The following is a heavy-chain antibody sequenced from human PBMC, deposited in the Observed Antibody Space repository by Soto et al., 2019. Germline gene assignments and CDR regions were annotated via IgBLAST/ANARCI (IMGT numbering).Heavy chain of an antibody. V-gene: IGHV3-74*03. Sequence: EVQLVESGGDLVQPGGSLSLSCAASGFTFSGHWMHWVRQVPGKGLEWVSRINTDGGSSAYADSVKGRFTISRDNAKNPVDLQMNGLRAEDTAVYYCEREAGYCSRTSCYRRAFDTWGQGTTVTVSS. CDR3: EREAGYCSRTSCYRRAFDT. J-gene: IGHJ3*02. D-gene: IGHD2-2*01. CDR1: GFTFSGHW. CDR2: INTDGGSS.